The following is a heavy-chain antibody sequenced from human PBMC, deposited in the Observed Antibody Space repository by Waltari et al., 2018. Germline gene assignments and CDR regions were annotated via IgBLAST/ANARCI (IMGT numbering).Heavy chain of an antibody. D-gene: IGHD5-12*01. CDR1: GGSITSNRHY. J-gene: IGHJ3*01. V-gene: IGHV4-39*02. Sequence: QLQLQESGPGLGKPSETLSLTCSVSGGSITSNRHYWAWIRQPPGQGLEWIGTVSYNGATYSSPSLKSRVTVSRDTSKNHLSLKLGSVTAADTAVYYCATYIGASIGTAAFDVWGQGTMVTVSS. CDR3: ATYIGASIGTAAFDV. CDR2: VSYNGAT.